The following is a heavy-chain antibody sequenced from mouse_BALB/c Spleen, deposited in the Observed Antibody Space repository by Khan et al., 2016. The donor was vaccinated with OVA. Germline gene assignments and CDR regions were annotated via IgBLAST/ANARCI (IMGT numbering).Heavy chain of an antibody. D-gene: IGHD2-14*01. CDR3: AGIRFYYRYAFFDY. CDR2: ISYSGSP. Sequence: EVQLQESGPGLVKPSQSLSLTCTVTAYSITSDYAWTWIRQFPGNKLEWMGYISYSGSPSYNPSLKSRISITRDTSKNQFFLQLISVTTEDTATYYCAGIRFYYRYAFFDYWGQGTTLTVSS. V-gene: IGHV3-2*02. J-gene: IGHJ2*01. CDR1: AYSITSDYA.